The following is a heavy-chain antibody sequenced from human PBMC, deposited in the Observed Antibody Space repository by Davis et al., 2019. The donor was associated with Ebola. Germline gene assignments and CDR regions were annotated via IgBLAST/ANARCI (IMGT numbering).Heavy chain of an antibody. D-gene: IGHD6-19*01. V-gene: IGHV1-46*01. J-gene: IGHJ6*02. CDR3: ASSIAVAGYYYYYGMDV. CDR2: INPSGGNT. CDR1: GYTFTSYY. Sequence: AASVKVFCKASGYTFTSYYMHWVRQAPGQGLEWMGIINPSGGNTNYAQKFQDRVTITRDRSMSTAYMELSSLRSEDTAMYYCASSIAVAGYYYYYGMDVWGQGTTVTVSS.